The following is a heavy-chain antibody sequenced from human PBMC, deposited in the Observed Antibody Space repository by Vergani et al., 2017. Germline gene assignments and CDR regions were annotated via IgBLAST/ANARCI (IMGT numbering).Heavy chain of an antibody. CDR1: GGTFSSYA. CDR3: ARARGHSPFGEPTLDYYGMDV. D-gene: IGHD3-10*01. CDR2: IIPIFCTA. Sequence: QVQLVQSGAEVKKPGSSVKVSCKASGGTFSSYAISWVRQAPGQGLEWMGGIIPIFCTANYAQKFQGRVTITADESTSTAYMELSSLRSEDTAVYYCARARGHSPFGEPTLDYYGMDVWGQGTTVTVSS. J-gene: IGHJ6*02. V-gene: IGHV1-69*01.